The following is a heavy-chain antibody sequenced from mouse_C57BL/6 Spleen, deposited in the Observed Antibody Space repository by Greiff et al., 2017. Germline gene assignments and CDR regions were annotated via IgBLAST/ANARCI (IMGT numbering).Heavy chain of an antibody. V-gene: IGHV1-9*01. CDR1: GYTFTGYW. Sequence: QVQLQQSGAELMKPGASVKLSCKASGYTFTGYWIEWVKQRPGHGLEWIGEILPGSGSTNYNEKFKGQATFPADTSSNPAYMQLSGLTTEDAAIYYWARSLRDYWGQGTALTVSA. CDR3: ARSLRDY. J-gene: IGHJ2*01. CDR2: ILPGSGST.